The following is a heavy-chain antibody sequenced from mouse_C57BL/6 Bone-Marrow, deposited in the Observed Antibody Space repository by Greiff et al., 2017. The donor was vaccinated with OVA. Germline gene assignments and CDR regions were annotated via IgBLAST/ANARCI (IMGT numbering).Heavy chain of an antibody. Sequence: VQLQQSGPELVKPGASVKISCKASGYTFTDYYMNWVKQSHGKSLEWIGDINPNNGGTSYNQKFKGKATLTVDKSSSTAYMELRSLTSEDSAVYYCARREGLRRSYAMDYWGQGTSVTVSS. V-gene: IGHV1-26*01. CDR2: INPNNGGT. J-gene: IGHJ4*01. CDR3: ARREGLRRSYAMDY. D-gene: IGHD2-4*01. CDR1: GYTFTDYY.